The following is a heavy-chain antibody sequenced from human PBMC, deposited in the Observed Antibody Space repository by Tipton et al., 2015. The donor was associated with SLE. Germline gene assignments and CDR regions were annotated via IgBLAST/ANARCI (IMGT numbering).Heavy chain of an antibody. CDR1: GGSMSSYY. CDR2: IYASGST. J-gene: IGHJ4*02. D-gene: IGHD2-2*01. CDR3: ARGSASLASSLSLDY. V-gene: IGHV4-4*07. Sequence: TLSLTCTVSGGSMSSYYWNWIRQPAGKGLEWIGRIYASGSTNYNPSLNNRVAMSLDTSKKQFSLKLTSVTAADTAVYYCARGSASLASSLSLDYWGQGTLVTVSS.